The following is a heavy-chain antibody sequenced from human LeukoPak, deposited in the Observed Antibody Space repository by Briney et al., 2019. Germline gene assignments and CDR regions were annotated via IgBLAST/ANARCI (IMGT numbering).Heavy chain of an antibody. CDR2: IWYDGSNK. D-gene: IGHD1-26*01. CDR1: GFTFSSYG. CDR3: ARAAIVGAIDY. Sequence: GGSLRPSCAASGFTFSSYGMHWVRQAPGKGLEWVAVIWYDGSNKYYADSVKGRFTISRDNSKNTLYLQMNSLRAEDTAVYYCARAAIVGAIDYWGQGTLVTVSS. V-gene: IGHV3-33*01. J-gene: IGHJ4*02.